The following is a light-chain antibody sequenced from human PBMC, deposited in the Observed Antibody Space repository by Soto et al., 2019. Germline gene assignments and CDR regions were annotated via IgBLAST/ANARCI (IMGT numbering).Light chain of an antibody. CDR2: GAS. CDR3: QQYDSTPWT. J-gene: IGKJ1*01. CDR1: QSVSSSF. V-gene: IGKV3-20*01. Sequence: EIVLTQSPGTLSLSPGERATLSCRASQSVSSSFLAWYQQKPGQAPRLLIYGASSRATGIPDRFSGSGSGTDFTLTISRLEPEDFAVYHCQQYDSTPWTFGQGTKVEIK.